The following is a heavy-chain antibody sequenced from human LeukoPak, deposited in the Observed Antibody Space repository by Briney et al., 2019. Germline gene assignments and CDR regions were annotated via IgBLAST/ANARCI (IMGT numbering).Heavy chain of an antibody. D-gene: IGHD3-22*01. CDR3: ARNRPYDSSGYYSGDYYYYYMDV. CDR1: GYSISSGYY. V-gene: IGHV4-38-2*01. J-gene: IGHJ6*03. Sequence: SETLSLTCAVSGYSISSGYYWGWIRQPPGKGLEWIGSIYHSGSTYYNPSLKSRVTISVDTSKNQFSLKLSSVTAADTAVYYCARNRPYDSSGYYSGDYYYYYMDVWGKGATVTVSS. CDR2: IYHSGST.